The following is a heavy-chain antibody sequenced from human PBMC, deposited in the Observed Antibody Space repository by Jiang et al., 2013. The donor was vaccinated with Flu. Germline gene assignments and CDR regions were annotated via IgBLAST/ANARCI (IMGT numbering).Heavy chain of an antibody. CDR3: AREANWGFDY. Sequence: TLSLTCTVSGGSISSYYWSWIRQPPGKGLEWIGYIYYSGSTNXNPSLKSRVTISVDTSKNQFSLKLSSVTAADTAVYYCAREANWGFDYWGQGTLVTVSS. CDR2: IYYSGST. J-gene: IGHJ4*02. V-gene: IGHV4-59*01. D-gene: IGHD7-27*01. CDR1: GGSISSYY.